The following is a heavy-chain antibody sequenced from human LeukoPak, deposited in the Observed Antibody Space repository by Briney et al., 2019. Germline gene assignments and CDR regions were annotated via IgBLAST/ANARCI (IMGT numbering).Heavy chain of an antibody. Sequence: PSETLSLTCTVSGGSISSSSYYWGWIRQPPGKGLEWIGSIYYSGSTYYNPSLKSRVTTSVDTSKNQFSLKLSSVTAADTAVYYCARTGRTMMGPGSDFQHWGQGTLVTVSS. V-gene: IGHV4-39*01. CDR3: ARTGRTMMGPGSDFQH. CDR2: IYYSGST. CDR1: GGSISSSSYY. D-gene: IGHD3-22*01. J-gene: IGHJ1*01.